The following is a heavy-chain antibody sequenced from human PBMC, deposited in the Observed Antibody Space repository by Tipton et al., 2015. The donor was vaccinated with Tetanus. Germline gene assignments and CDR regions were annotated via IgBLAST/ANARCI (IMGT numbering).Heavy chain of an antibody. CDR2: ISGSGGST. J-gene: IGHJ4*02. CDR3: AKPSGVTIFGVVTDNGY. D-gene: IGHD3-3*01. CDR1: GFTFSSYA. V-gene: IGHV3-23*01. Sequence: SGAEVKKPGSSVKVSCAASGFTFSSYAMSWVRQAPGKGLEWVSAISGSGGSTYYADSVKGRFTISRDNSKNTLYLQMNSLRAEDTAVYYCAKPSGVTIFGVVTDNGYWGQGTLVTVSS.